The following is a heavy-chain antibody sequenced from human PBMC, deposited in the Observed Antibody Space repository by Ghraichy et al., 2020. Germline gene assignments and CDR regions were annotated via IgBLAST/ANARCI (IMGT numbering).Heavy chain of an antibody. V-gene: IGHV1-3*01. Sequence: APVKVSCKASGYTFTNYAIHWVRQAPGQRLEWMGWLNAGNDNTKYSQRFQGRVTITRDTSARTIFMELSSLRSEDTAVYYCARGGHTLDYWGQGTLVIVSS. CDR1: GYTFTNYA. CDR2: LNAGNDNT. CDR3: ARGGHTLDY. D-gene: IGHD2-15*01. J-gene: IGHJ4*02.